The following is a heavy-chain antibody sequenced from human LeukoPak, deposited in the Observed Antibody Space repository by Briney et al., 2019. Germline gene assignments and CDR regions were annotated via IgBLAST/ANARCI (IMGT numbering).Heavy chain of an antibody. CDR1: GGSFSGYY. CDR3: ARHHRQWLPPNWFDP. Sequence: PSETLSLTCAVYGGSFSGYYWSWIRQPPGKGLEWIGSIYYSGNTYYNPSLKSRVTIFVDTSKNQFSLKLSSVTAADTAVYYCARHHRQWLPPNWFDPWGQGTLVTVSS. CDR2: IYYSGNT. D-gene: IGHD6-19*01. J-gene: IGHJ5*02. V-gene: IGHV4-34*01.